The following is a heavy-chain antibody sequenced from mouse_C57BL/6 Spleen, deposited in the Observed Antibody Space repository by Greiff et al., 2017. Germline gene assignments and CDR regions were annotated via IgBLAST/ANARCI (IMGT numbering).Heavy chain of an antibody. CDR2: ISSGGSYT. CDR3: ARHDTTVVADY. D-gene: IGHD1-1*01. J-gene: IGHJ2*01. V-gene: IGHV5-6*01. CDR1: GFTFSSYG. Sequence: EVKLMESGGDLVKPGGSLKLSCAASGFTFSSYGMSWVRQTPDKRLEWVATISSGGSYTYYPDSVKGRFTISRDNAKNTLYLQMSRLKSEDTAMYYCARHDTTVVADYWGQGTTLTVSS.